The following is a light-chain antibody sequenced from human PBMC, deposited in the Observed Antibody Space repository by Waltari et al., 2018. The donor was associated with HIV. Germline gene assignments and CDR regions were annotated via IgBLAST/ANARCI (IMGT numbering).Light chain of an antibody. CDR3: QQTNGIREFT. V-gene: IGKV1-39*01. J-gene: IGKJ2*01. CDR2: VAS. Sequence: DIQMTQSPSSLSASVGDRVTITCRTSQSIGSYLNWYQQKPGKAPKLLIYVASFLHSGVPSRFSGSGSGTHFTLTISSLQIDDFATYYCQQTNGIREFTFGQGTKPEIK. CDR1: QSIGSY.